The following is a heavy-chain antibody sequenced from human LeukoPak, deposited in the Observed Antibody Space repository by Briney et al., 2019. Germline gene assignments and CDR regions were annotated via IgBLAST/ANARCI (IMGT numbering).Heavy chain of an antibody. CDR1: GFTLGLYW. CDR3: ARERVIAPTMKSIFDL. Sequence: SGGSLRLSCAVSGFTLGLYWMTWVRQAPGKRLEWVANIKEDGGEINYLYSVKGRFTISRDNAKNSLYLHMTSLTAEDTAVYYCARERVIAPTMKSIFDLWGQGTLVTVSS. CDR2: IKEDGGEI. D-gene: IGHD3-22*01. V-gene: IGHV3-7*01. J-gene: IGHJ4*02.